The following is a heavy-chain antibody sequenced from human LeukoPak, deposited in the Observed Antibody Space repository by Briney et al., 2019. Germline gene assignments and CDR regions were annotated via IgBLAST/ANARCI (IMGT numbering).Heavy chain of an antibody. J-gene: IGHJ4*02. CDR1: GFTFSSYE. Sequence: GGSLRLSCAASGFTFSSYEMHWVRQAPGKGLEWVSHISGISNNIYYGDSVKGRFTISRDNAKNSLYLQMNSLRVEDTAVYYCARTLNSGTKDYWGQGTLVTVSS. V-gene: IGHV3-48*03. CDR2: ISGISNNI. D-gene: IGHD3-10*01. CDR3: ARTLNSGTKDY.